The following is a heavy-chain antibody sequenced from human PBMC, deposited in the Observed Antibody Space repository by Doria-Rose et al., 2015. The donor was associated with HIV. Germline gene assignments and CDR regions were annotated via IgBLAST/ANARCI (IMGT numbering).Heavy chain of an antibody. CDR2: ISSSRTT. V-gene: IGHV4-30-4*01. D-gene: IGHD3-10*01. CDR1: GDSISSGDSF. Sequence: QVQLQESGPGLVRPSQTLSLTCTVLGDSISSGDSFWSWIRQPPGQGPEWIGYISSSRTTYYYPSLRGRLTISLDASKNQFSLNLNSVTAADTAVYYCARARNYGFPHFFDFWGQGTLVTVSS. CDR3: ARARNYGFPHFFDF. J-gene: IGHJ4*02.